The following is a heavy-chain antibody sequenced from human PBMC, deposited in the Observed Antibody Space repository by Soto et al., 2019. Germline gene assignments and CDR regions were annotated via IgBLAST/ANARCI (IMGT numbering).Heavy chain of an antibody. CDR2: VSAGGHRT. CDR3: ATQMTAVTPFDF. V-gene: IGHV3-23*01. Sequence: EVQLLESGGGLVQPGGSLRLSCAASGFTSGNFAMSWIRQAPGKGLEWVSGVSAGGHRTYCADSVEGRFTISRDSSRNTLYLQMNSLRAEDTAVYYCATQMTAVTPFDFWGQGTLVTVSS. D-gene: IGHD4-17*01. CDR1: GFTSGNFA. J-gene: IGHJ4*02.